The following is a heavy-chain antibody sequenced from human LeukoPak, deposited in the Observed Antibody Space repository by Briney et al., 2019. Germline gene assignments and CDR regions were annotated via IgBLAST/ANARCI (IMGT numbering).Heavy chain of an antibody. D-gene: IGHD6-19*01. CDR3: ARETSLAGFASGLGFNY. CDR2: INHSGST. Sequence: SETLSLTCAVYGGSFSGYQWTWIRQPPGKGLEWIGQINHSGSTNYNPSLKSRVTISIDTSKNHFSLKLTSVTAADTATYYCARETSLAGFASGLGFNYWGQGILVTVSS. CDR1: GGSFSGYQ. J-gene: IGHJ4*02. V-gene: IGHV4-34*01.